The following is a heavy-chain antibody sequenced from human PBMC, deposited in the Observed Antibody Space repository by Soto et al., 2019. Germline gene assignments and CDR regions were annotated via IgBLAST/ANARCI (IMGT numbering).Heavy chain of an antibody. V-gene: IGHV3-74*01. CDR1: GFPFTNYW. CDR2: ISPDGSDV. J-gene: IGHJ4*02. D-gene: IGHD2-8*02. Sequence: PGGSLRLSCAASGFPFTNYWMNWVRQTPGKGLMWVSRISPDGSDVGYADSVEGRFTVSRDNAKNTLYLRMHGLRAEDTAMYYCACGGHFVPVAPSDLARGGQGTLVPVSS. CDR3: ACGGHFVPVAPSDLAR.